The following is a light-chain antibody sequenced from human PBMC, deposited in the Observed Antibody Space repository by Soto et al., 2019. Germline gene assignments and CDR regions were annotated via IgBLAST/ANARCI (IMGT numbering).Light chain of an antibody. Sequence: QSLLTQPASVSGSPGQSITISCTGSNNDVGGYNYVSWYQQHPGKVPKLLIYHVTNRPSGISDRFSGSKSGNTASLTISGLQPEDEADYYCSSFTSVHTGVFGGGTKVTVL. J-gene: IGLJ3*02. CDR2: HVT. CDR3: SSFTSVHTGV. V-gene: IGLV2-14*01. CDR1: NNDVGGYNY.